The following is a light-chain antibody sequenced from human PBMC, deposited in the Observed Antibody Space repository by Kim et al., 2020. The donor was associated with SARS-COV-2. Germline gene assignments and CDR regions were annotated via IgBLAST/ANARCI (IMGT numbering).Light chain of an antibody. Sequence: LPRGARATLSCRARQSFNSSNVACYQQRPGQAPRLLIYGASSRATGIPDRFSGSGSGTDFTLTISRLEPEDFAVYYCQQYGSSLYSFGQGTKLEI. CDR1: QSFNSSN. V-gene: IGKV3-20*01. CDR3: QQYGSSLYS. CDR2: GAS. J-gene: IGKJ2*03.